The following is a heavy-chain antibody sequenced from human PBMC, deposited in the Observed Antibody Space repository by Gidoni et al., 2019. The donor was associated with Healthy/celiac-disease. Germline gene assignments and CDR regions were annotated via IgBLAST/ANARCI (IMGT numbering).Heavy chain of an antibody. CDR2: IYHSGST. D-gene: IGHD6-19*01. CDR3: ARDPASSGSDY. Sequence: QVQLQESGPGLVKPSETLSLTCTVSGYSISSGYYWGWIRQPPGKGLEWIGSIYHSGSTYYNPSLKSRVTISVDTSKNQFSLKLSSVTAADTAVYYCARDPASSGSDYWGQGTLVTVSS. CDR1: GYSISSGYY. V-gene: IGHV4-38-2*02. J-gene: IGHJ4*02.